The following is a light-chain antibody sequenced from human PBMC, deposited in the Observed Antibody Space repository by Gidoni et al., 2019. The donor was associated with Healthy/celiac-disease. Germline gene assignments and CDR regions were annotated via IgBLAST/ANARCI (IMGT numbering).Light chain of an antibody. CDR3: QQYNSYSYT. CDR1: QSISSW. Sequence: DIQMTQSPSNLSASVGDRVTITCRASQSISSWLAWYQQKPGKAPKLLIDKASSLESGVPSRFSGSGSGTEFTLTISSLQPDDFATYYCQQYNSYSYTFGQGTKLEIK. V-gene: IGKV1-5*03. J-gene: IGKJ2*01. CDR2: KAS.